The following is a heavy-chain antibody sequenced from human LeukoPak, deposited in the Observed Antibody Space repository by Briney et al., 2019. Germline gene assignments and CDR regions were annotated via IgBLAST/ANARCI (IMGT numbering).Heavy chain of an antibody. Sequence: SETLSLTCTVSGGSISSYYWSWIRQPPGKGLELIGYIFDSGYTNYNPSLDSRVTISVDTPKNQFSLKLTSVTAADTAVYYCARAKDFGVVRSYWGQGTLVTVSS. CDR1: GGSISSYY. J-gene: IGHJ4*02. CDR2: IFDSGYT. V-gene: IGHV4-59*01. D-gene: IGHD3-3*01. CDR3: ARAKDFGVVRSY.